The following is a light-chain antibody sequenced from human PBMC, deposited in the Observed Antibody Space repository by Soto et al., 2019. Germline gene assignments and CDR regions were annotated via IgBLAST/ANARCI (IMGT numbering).Light chain of an antibody. CDR1: QSIRRW. CDR2: DAS. V-gene: IGKV1-5*01. CDR3: QQYNSYSPAT. J-gene: IGKJ1*01. Sequence: DIQMTQSPSMLSASVGDRVTIACRASQSIRRWLAWYQQKPGKAPKLLIFDASTLASGVPSRFSGRGSETEFTLTISSLQPDDFATYYCQQYNSYSPATFGQGTKVDIK.